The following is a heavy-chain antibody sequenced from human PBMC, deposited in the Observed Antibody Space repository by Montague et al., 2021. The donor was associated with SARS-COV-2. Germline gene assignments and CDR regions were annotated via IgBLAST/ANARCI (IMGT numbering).Heavy chain of an antibody. CDR3: ARPYSGSYYGYFDY. Sequence: SLRLSWAASGFTFSSYAMHWVRQAPGKGLEWVAVISYDGSNKYYADSVKGRFTISRDNSKNTLYLQMNSLRAEDTAVYNCARPYSGSYYGYFDYWGQGTLVTVSS. J-gene: IGHJ4*02. CDR2: ISYDGSNK. CDR1: GFTFSSYA. D-gene: IGHD1-26*01. V-gene: IGHV3-30*04.